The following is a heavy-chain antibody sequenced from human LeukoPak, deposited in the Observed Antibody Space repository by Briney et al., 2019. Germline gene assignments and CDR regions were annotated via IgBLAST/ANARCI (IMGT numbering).Heavy chain of an antibody. CDR2: IYYSGST. CDR3: ARVYCPNGVCYNSRGWFDP. V-gene: IGHV4-39*07. Sequence: SETLSLTCTVSGGSISSSSYYWGWIRQPPGKGLEWIGSIYYSGSTYYNPSLKSRVTISVDTSKNQFSLKLSSVTAADTAVYYCARVYCPNGVCYNSRGWFDPWGQGTLVTVSS. CDR1: GGSISSSSYY. D-gene: IGHD2-8*01. J-gene: IGHJ5*02.